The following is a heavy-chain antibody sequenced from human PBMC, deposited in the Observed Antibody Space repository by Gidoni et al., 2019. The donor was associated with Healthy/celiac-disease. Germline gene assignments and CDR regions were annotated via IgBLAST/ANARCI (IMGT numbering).Heavy chain of an antibody. CDR1: GFTFSSHA. CDR3: AKDDHRGVDTAMVKGNYYYGMDV. Sequence: EVQLLESGGGLVQPGGSLRLSCAASGFTFSSHAMSWVRQAPGKGLEWVSAISGSGGSTYYADSVKGRFTISRDNSKNTLYLQMNSLRAEDTAVYYCAKDDHRGVDTAMVKGNYYYGMDVWGQGTTVTVSS. J-gene: IGHJ6*02. CDR2: ISGSGGST. D-gene: IGHD5-18*01. V-gene: IGHV3-23*01.